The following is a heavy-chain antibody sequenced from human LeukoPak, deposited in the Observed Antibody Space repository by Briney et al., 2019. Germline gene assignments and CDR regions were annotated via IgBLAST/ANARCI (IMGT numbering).Heavy chain of an antibody. CDR3: ARLNPRTGDAFDI. V-gene: IGHV4-59*01. CDR2: IYYSGST. D-gene: IGHD3-10*01. J-gene: IGHJ3*02. CDR1: GGSISSYY. Sequence: SETLSLTCTVSGGSISSYYWSWIRQPPGKGLEWIGYIYYSGSTNCNPSLKSRVTISVDTSKNQFSLKLSSVTAADTAVYYCARLNPRTGDAFDIWGQGTMVTVSS.